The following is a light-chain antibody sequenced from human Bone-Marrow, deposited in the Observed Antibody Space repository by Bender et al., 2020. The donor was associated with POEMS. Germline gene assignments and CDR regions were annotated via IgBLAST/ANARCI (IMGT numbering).Light chain of an antibody. CDR3: STWDDRLNAWL. V-gene: IGLV2-14*01. CDR2: EVS. J-gene: IGLJ3*02. Sequence: QSALTQPASVSGSPGQSINISCTGTSRDVGLYKFVSWYQQHPGKAPRLIIFEVSNRPSGVSDRFSGSKSGNTASLTISGLQAEDEADYHCSTWDDRLNAWLFGGGTKLTVL. CDR1: SRDVGLYKF.